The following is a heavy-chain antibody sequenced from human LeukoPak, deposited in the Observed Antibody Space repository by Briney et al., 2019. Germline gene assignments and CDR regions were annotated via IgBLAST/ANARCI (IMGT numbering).Heavy chain of an antibody. CDR3: ARHVPYSSDYYYYGMAV. CDR1: GGSISSYY. Sequence: PSETLSLTCTVSGGSISSYYWSWIRQPPGKGLEWIGYIYYSGSTNYNPSLKSRVTISVDTSKNQFSLKLSSVTAADTAVYYCARHVPYSSDYYYYGMAVRGQGTTVTVSS. CDR2: IYYSGST. D-gene: IGHD6-25*01. V-gene: IGHV4-59*08. J-gene: IGHJ6*02.